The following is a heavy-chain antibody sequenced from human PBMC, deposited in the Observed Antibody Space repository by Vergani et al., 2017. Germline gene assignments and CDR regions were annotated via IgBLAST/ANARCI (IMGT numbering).Heavy chain of an antibody. J-gene: IGHJ4*02. V-gene: IGHV3-33*06. Sequence: QVQLVGSGGGVIQPGRSLRLSCAASGFTFSNFGMHWVRQPPGKGLEWVAIIWYDGNDKYYGDSVKGRFTISRDNSKNTLYLQMNSLRAEDTAVYYCANAGSGQERYWGQGTLVTVSS. CDR2: IWYDGNDK. CDR1: GFTFSNFG. D-gene: IGHD3-10*01. CDR3: ANAGSGQERY.